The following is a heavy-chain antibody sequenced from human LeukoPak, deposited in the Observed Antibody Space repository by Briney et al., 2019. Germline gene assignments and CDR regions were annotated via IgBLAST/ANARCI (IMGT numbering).Heavy chain of an antibody. V-gene: IGHV1-2*02. CDR3: ARDRQGSSWYVY. Sequence: ASVKVSCKASGYTLTGYYMHWVRQAPGQGLEWMGWINPNSGGTNYAQKFQGRVTMTRDTSISTAYMELSRLRSDDTAVYHCARDRQGSSWYVYWGQGTLVTVSS. D-gene: IGHD6-13*01. J-gene: IGHJ4*02. CDR1: GYTLTGYY. CDR2: INPNSGGT.